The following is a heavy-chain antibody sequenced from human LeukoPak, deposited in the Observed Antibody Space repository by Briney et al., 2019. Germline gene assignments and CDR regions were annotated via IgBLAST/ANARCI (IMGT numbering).Heavy chain of an antibody. J-gene: IGHJ1*01. Sequence: GGSLRLSCAASGFTFSSYSMNWVRQAPEKGLEWVSYISSSSSTIYYADSVKGRFTISRDNAKNSLYLQMNSLRDEDTAVYYCVRDRDCITTACHDAEYFQHWGQGTLVTVSS. CDR1: GFTFSSYS. CDR3: VRDRDCITTACHDAEYFQH. D-gene: IGHD2-2*01. V-gene: IGHV3-48*02. CDR2: ISSSSSTI.